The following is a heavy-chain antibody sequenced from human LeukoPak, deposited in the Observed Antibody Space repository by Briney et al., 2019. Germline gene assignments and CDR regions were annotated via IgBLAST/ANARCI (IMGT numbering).Heavy chain of an antibody. CDR3: ERDPADYEWQRGWYRDF. Sequence: PGGSLTLSRAASGFSFSNYGMSWVRQAPGKGLEWVSTINTRADETHYADSVRGRFTIFRDNSKSTLALHMSNLRVEDTAVYYCERDPADYEWQRGWYRDFSGRGSQVTVSS. CDR1: GFSFSNYG. CDR2: INTRADET. D-gene: IGHD6-19*01. J-gene: IGHJ4*01. V-gene: IGHV3-23*01.